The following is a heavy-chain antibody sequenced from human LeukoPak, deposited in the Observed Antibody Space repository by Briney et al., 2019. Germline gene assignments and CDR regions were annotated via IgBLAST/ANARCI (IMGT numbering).Heavy chain of an antibody. D-gene: IGHD5-12*01. CDR1: GFTFSDYY. J-gene: IGHJ3*02. CDR2: ISSSGSTI. Sequence: GGSLRLPCAASGFTFSDYYMSWIRQAPGKGLEWVSYISSSGSTIYYADSVKGRFTISRDNAKNSLYLQMNSLRAEDTAVYYCARDRPLEQSSGYDYDAFDIWGQGTMVTVSS. V-gene: IGHV3-11*01. CDR3: ARDRPLEQSSGYDYDAFDI.